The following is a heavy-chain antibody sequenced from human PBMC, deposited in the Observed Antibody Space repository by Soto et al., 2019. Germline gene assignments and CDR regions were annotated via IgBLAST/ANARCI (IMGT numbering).Heavy chain of an antibody. Sequence: SVKVSCKASGGTFSSYAISWVRQAPGQGLERMGGIIPIFGTANYAQKFQGRVTITADESTSTAYMELSSLRSEDTAVYYCARVQGSENAFDIWGQGTMVTVSS. CDR1: GGTFSSYA. CDR3: ARVQGSENAFDI. V-gene: IGHV1-69*13. J-gene: IGHJ3*02. CDR2: IIPIFGTA.